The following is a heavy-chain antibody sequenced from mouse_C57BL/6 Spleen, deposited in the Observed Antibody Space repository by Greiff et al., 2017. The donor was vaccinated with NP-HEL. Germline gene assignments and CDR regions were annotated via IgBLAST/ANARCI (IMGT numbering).Heavy chain of an antibody. D-gene: IGHD2-5*01. CDR3: ARGYSNPRYFDV. Sequence: QVQLQQSGAELARPGASVKLSCKASGYTFTSYGISWVKQRTGQGLEWIGEIYPRSGNTYYNEKFKGKATLTADKSSSTAYMELRSLTSEDSAVYFCARGYSNPRYFDVWGTGTTVTVSS. CDR1: GYTFTSYG. V-gene: IGHV1-81*01. J-gene: IGHJ1*03. CDR2: IYPRSGNT.